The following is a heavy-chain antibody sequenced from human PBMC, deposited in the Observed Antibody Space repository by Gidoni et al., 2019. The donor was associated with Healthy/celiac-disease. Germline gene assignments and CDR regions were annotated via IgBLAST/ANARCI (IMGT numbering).Heavy chain of an antibody. Sequence: QVQLVQSGAEVKKPGASVKVSCKASGYTFPSYYMHWVRQAPGQGLEWMGIINPSGGSTSYAQKFQGRVTLTRDTSTSTVYMELSSLRSEDTAVYYCARVSVFGGSGFGFDYWGQGTLVTVSS. V-gene: IGHV1-46*03. J-gene: IGHJ4*02. CDR3: ARVSVFGGSGFGFDY. CDR1: GYTFPSYY. D-gene: IGHD3-3*01. CDR2: INPSGGST.